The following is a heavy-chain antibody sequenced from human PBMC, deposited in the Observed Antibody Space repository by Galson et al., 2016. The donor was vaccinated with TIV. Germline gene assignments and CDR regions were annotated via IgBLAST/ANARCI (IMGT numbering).Heavy chain of an antibody. CDR2: IYSDGRP. CDR3: ARDRYYDASGYYFYYYGMDV. Sequence: SLRLSCAASGFIVNNNQMGWVRQAPGKGLEWISVIYSDGRPYYANSVAGRFTISRGDSKNTLYLQMTSLRAEDTAVYYCARDRYYDASGYYFYYYGMDVWGQGTTVTVSS. V-gene: IGHV3-53*01. D-gene: IGHD3-3*01. J-gene: IGHJ6*02. CDR1: GFIVNNNQ.